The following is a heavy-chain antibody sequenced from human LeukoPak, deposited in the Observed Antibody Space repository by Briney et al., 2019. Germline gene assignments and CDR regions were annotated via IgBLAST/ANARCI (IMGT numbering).Heavy chain of an antibody. D-gene: IGHD3-22*01. CDR3: ARDYYHDSSGYCFDY. Sequence: GRSLRLSCAASGFTFSIYSMNWVRQAPGKGLEWVSSISSSSSYIYYADSVKGRFTISRDNAKNSLYLQMNSRRAEDTAVYYCARDYYHDSSGYCFDYWGQGTLVTVSS. CDR1: GFTFSIYS. CDR2: ISSSSSYI. J-gene: IGHJ4*02. V-gene: IGHV3-21*01.